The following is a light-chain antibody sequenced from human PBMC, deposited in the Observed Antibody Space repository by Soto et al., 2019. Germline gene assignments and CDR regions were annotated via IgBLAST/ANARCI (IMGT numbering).Light chain of an antibody. Sequence: EIVLTQSPGTLSLSPGERATLSCRASQSVSGSYLAWYQQTPGHAPSLLFYGSSSMATGIPDRFSGSGSGTDFTLTISRLEPEDFAVYYYQQYGSSPRTFGQGTKLEIK. V-gene: IGKV3-20*01. CDR2: GSS. CDR3: QQYGSSPRT. J-gene: IGKJ2*01. CDR1: QSVSGSY.